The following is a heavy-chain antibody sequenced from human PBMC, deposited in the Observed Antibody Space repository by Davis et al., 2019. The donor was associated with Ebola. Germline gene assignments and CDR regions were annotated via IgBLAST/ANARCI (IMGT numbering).Heavy chain of an antibody. D-gene: IGHD5-12*01. V-gene: IGHV3-48*03. CDR1: GFTFSSYE. CDR2: ISSSGSTI. J-gene: IGHJ6*02. CDR3: ARVREYSGYEGLDV. Sequence: GESLKISCAASGFTFSSYEMNWVRQAPGKGLEWVSYISSSGSTIYYADSVKGRFTISRDNAKDFLYLQINSLRVEDTAVYYCARVREYSGYEGLDVWGQGTTVTVS.